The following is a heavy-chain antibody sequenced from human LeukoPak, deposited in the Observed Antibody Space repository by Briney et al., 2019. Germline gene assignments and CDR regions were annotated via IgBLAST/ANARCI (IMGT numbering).Heavy chain of an antibody. J-gene: IGHJ4*02. V-gene: IGHV4-34*01. D-gene: IGHD4-17*01. CDR3: ARVYYGDYVDY. Sequence: SETLSLTCAVYGGSFSGYYWSWIRQPPGKGLEWIGEINHSGSTNYNPSLESRVTISVDTSKNQFSLKLSSVTAADTAVYYCARVYYGDYVDYWGQGTLVTVSS. CDR1: GGSFSGYY. CDR2: INHSGST.